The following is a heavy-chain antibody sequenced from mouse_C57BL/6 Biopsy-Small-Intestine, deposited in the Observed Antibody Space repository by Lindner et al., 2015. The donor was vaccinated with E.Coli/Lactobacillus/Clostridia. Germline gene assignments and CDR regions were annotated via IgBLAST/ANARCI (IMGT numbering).Heavy chain of an antibody. J-gene: IGHJ2*01. Sequence: VQLQESGPELVKPGASVKISCKASAYSFTGYYMNWVKQSPEKGLEWIGEINPSTGNTTYNQKFKAKATLTVDKSSRTAYMQLKSLTSEDSAVYYCSYGNYFWGQGTTLTVSS. CDR3: SYGNYF. D-gene: IGHD2-1*01. CDR2: INPSTGNT. CDR1: AYSFTGYY. V-gene: IGHV1-42*01.